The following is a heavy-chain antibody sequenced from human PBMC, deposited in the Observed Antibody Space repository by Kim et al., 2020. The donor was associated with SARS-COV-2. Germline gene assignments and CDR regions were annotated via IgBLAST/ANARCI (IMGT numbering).Heavy chain of an antibody. V-gene: IGHV4-39*01. Sequence: SETLSLTCTVSGGSISSQSYYWGWIRQSPGKGLEWIGCIYYYGNTYYDPSLKSRLAISVDTSKNEFSLTLRSVTATDTAVYYCAWRAGQQPWWFFDYWGQRALVAVSS. CDR1: GGSISSQSYY. J-gene: IGHJ4*02. D-gene: IGHD6-13*01. CDR3: AWRAGQQPWWFFDY. CDR2: IYYYGNT.